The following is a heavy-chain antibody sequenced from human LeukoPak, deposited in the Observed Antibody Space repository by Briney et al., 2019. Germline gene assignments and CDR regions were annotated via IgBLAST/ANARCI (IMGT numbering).Heavy chain of an antibody. CDR2: ISGSGGST. D-gene: IGHD3-22*01. V-gene: IGHV3-23*01. CDR3: ARGPGSDYYDSSGYVFDY. CDR1: GFTFSSYA. J-gene: IGHJ4*02. Sequence: GGSLRLSCAASGFTFSSYAMSWVRQAPGKGLEWVSAISGSGGSTYYADSVKGRFTISRDNSKNTMYLQINSLRAEDTAVYYCARGPGSDYYDSSGYVFDYWGQGTLVTVSS.